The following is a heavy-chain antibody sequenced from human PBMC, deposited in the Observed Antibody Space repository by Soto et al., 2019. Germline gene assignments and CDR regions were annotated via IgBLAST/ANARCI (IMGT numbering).Heavy chain of an antibody. V-gene: IGHV1-46*01. D-gene: IGHD4-17*01. Sequence: ASVKVSCKASGYPFTSYGISWVRQAPEQGLERMGIINPSGGSTSYAQKFQSRVTMTRDTATSTVYRELSSLRSEDTAVYYCARDFSSRTTVTKTHGAFDYWGQGTLVTVSS. J-gene: IGHJ4*02. CDR1: GYPFTSYG. CDR3: ARDFSSRTTVTKTHGAFDY. CDR2: INPSGGST.